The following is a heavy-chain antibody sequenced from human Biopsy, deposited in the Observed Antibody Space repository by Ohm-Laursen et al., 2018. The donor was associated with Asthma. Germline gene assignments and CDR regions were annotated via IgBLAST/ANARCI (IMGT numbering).Heavy chain of an antibody. CDR3: AKDTEGRYDFWSGLSYNYYGMDV. J-gene: IGHJ6*02. D-gene: IGHD3-3*01. Sequence: SLRLSCAASGFTFSSYGMHWVRQAPGKGLEWVAVISYDGSNKYYADSVKGRFTISRDNSKNTLYLQMNSLRAEDTAVHYCAKDTEGRYDFWSGLSYNYYGMDVWGQGTTVTVSS. CDR2: ISYDGSNK. V-gene: IGHV3-30*18. CDR1: GFTFSSYG.